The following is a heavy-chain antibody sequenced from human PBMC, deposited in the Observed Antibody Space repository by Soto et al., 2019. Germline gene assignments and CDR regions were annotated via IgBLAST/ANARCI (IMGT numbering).Heavy chain of an antibody. CDR3: ARVLGYCSGGSCYPQVAFDI. Sequence: ASVKVSCKASGYTFTSYDINWVRQATGQGLEWMGWMNPNSDNTGYAQKFQGRVTMTRNTSISTAYMELGSLRSEDTAVYYCARVLGYCSGGSCYPQVAFDIWGQGTMVTVSS. J-gene: IGHJ3*02. CDR1: GYTFTSYD. D-gene: IGHD2-15*01. CDR2: MNPNSDNT. V-gene: IGHV1-8*01.